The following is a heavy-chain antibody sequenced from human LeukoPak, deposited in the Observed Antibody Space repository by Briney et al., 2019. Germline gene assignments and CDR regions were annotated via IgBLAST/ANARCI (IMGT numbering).Heavy chain of an antibody. D-gene: IGHD5-12*01. Sequence: SETLSLTCTVSGGSVSSGSYYWSWIRQPPGKGLEWIGYIYYSGSTNYNPSLKSQVTISVDTSKNQFSLKLSSVTAADTAVYYCARGAYSGYPDYWGQGTLVTVSS. V-gene: IGHV4-61*01. CDR1: GGSVSSGSYY. J-gene: IGHJ4*02. CDR3: ARGAYSGYPDY. CDR2: IYYSGST.